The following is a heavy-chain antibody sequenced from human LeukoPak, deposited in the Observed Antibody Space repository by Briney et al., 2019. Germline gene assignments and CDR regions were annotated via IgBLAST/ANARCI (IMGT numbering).Heavy chain of an antibody. D-gene: IGHD3-16*01. V-gene: IGHV4-59*01. J-gene: IGHJ4*02. CDR2: IYYTGST. Sequence: SETLSLTCTVSGGSISGYYWTWIRQPPGEALEYIGCIYYTGSTNYNPSLNSRVTISVDTSKNQFALKLSSVTAADTAVYYCARVVGGVGLDYWGQGTPVTVSS. CDR3: ARVVGGVGLDY. CDR1: GGSISGYY.